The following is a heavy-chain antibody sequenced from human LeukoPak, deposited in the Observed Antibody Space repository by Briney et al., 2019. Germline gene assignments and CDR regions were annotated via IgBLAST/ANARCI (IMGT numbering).Heavy chain of an antibody. CDR1: GYTFTSYG. Sequence: GASVKVSCKASGYTFTSYGISWMRQAPGQGLEWMGRIIPMLGIVNDAQKFQGRVTMTADKSTSTAYMELSSLRSEDTAVYYCARDETGSGSEYFQYWGQGTLVTVSS. J-gene: IGHJ1*01. CDR2: IIPMLGIV. CDR3: ARDETGSGSEYFQY. V-gene: IGHV1-69*04. D-gene: IGHD6-19*01.